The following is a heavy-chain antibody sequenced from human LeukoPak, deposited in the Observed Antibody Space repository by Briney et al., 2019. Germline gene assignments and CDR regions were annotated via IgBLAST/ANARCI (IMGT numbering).Heavy chain of an antibody. Sequence: PSETLSLTCTVSGGSISSYYWSWIRQPPGKGLEWIGYIYYSGSTNYNPSLKSRVTISVDTSENQFSLKLSSVTAADTAVYYCARDKNYGDYRYYYYYGMDVWGQGTTVTVSS. CDR2: IYYSGST. CDR1: GGSISSYY. CDR3: ARDKNYGDYRYYYYYGMDV. J-gene: IGHJ6*02. V-gene: IGHV4-59*12. D-gene: IGHD4-17*01.